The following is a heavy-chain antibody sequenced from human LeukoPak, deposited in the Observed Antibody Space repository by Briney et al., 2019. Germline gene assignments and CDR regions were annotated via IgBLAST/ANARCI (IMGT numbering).Heavy chain of an antibody. J-gene: IGHJ4*02. CDR3: AKGRAITIFGVVSHGDY. CDR2: ISGSGGST. D-gene: IGHD3-3*01. V-gene: IGHV3-23*01. Sequence: PGRSLRLSCAASGFTFSSYAMSWVRQAPGKGLEWVSAISGSGGSTYYADSVKGRFTISRDNSKNTLYLQMNSLRAEDTAVYYCAKGRAITIFGVVSHGDYWGQGTLVTVSS. CDR1: GFTFSSYA.